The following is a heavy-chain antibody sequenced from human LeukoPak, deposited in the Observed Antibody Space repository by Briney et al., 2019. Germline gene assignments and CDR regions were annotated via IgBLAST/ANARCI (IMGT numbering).Heavy chain of an antibody. V-gene: IGHV4-34*01. CDR2: IDHSGST. Sequence: SETLSLTCAVYGGSFSGYYWSWIRQPPGKGLEWIGEIDHSGSTNYNPSLKSRVTISVDTSKNQFSLKLSSVTAADTAVYYCARVLGRSGSLDAFDIWGQGTMVTVSS. J-gene: IGHJ3*02. D-gene: IGHD1-26*01. CDR1: GGSFSGYY. CDR3: ARVLGRSGSLDAFDI.